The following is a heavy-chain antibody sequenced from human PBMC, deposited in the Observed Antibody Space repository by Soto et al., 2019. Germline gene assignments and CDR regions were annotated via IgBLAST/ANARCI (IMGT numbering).Heavy chain of an antibody. V-gene: IGHV4-39*01. Sequence: SETLSLTCTVSGDSITASYSNWAWIRQPPGKGLEWIGTFYYSGTTSQNPPLRSRITISGDTSRNQFSLNLRSVTAADSGVYYCAKLVRDDVRRSDLDHWGQVPLVTSSS. CDR2: FYYSGTT. J-gene: IGHJ4*02. D-gene: IGHD3-10*02. CDR3: AKLVRDDVRRSDLDH. CDR1: GDSITASYSN.